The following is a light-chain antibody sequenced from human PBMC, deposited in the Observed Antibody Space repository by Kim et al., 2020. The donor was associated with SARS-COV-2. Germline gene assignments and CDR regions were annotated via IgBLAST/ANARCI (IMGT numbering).Light chain of an antibody. V-gene: IGLV3-19*01. CDR1: SLRSYY. CDR2: GKN. J-gene: IGLJ1*01. Sequence: SSELTQDPAVSVALGQTVRITCQGDSLRSYYASWYQQKPGQAPVLVSYGKNNRPSGIPDRFSGSSSGNTASLTITGAQAEDEADYYCNSRDSRGNHLVFG. CDR3: NSRDSRGNHLV.